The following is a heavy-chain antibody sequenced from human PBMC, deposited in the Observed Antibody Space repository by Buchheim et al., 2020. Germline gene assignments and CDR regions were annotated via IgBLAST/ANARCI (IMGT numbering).Heavy chain of an antibody. J-gene: IGHJ5*02. D-gene: IGHD4-11*01. CDR2: IYYSGST. CDR1: GGSISSSSYY. CDR3: ARRASGDGERGTVTLGGFDP. Sequence: QLQLQESGPGLVKPSETLSLTCTVSGGSISSSSYYWGWIRQPPGKGLEWIGSIYYSGSTYYNPSLKSRVTISVDTSKNQFSLKLSSVTAADTAVYYCARRASGDGERGTVTLGGFDPWGQGTL. V-gene: IGHV4-39*01.